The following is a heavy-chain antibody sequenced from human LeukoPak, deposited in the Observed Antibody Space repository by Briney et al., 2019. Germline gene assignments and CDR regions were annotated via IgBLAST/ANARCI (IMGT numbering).Heavy chain of an antibody. CDR2: TYYSGST. CDR1: GGSISSYY. Sequence: PSETLSLTCTVSGGSISSYYWSWIRQPPGKGLECIGYTYYSGSTNYNPSLKSRVTISVDTSKNQFSLKLSSVTAADTAVYYCARDVRLGVVAATRFYYYYYMDVWGKGTTVTISS. V-gene: IGHV4-59*01. D-gene: IGHD2-15*01. CDR3: ARDVRLGVVAATRFYYYYYMDV. J-gene: IGHJ6*03.